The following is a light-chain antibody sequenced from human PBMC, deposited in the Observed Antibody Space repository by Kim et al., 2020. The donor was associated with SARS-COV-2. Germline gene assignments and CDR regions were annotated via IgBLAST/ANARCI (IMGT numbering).Light chain of an antibody. CDR3: QQYYTTPIS. CDR2: WTS. Sequence: ATINYKSCQSILYSANNKNYLAWYQQRPGQPPNLLIYWTSTRESGVPDRFSGSGSGTDFTLTISNLQAEDVAVYYCQQYYTTPISFGQGTRLGIK. J-gene: IGKJ5*01. V-gene: IGKV4-1*01. CDR1: QSILYSANNKNY.